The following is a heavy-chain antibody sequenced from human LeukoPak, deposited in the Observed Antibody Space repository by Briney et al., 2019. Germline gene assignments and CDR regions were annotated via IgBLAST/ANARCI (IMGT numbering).Heavy chain of an antibody. V-gene: IGHV4-59*01. CDR3: ARGARGYSYGDYYYYYGMDV. D-gene: IGHD5-18*01. CDR2: IYYSGST. Sequence: SETLSLTCTVSGVSISSYYWSWIRQPPGKGLEWIGYIYYSGSTNYNPSLKSRVTISVDTSKNQFSLKLSSVTAADTAVYYCARGARGYSYGDYYYYYGMDVWGQGTTVTVSS. CDR1: GVSISSYY. J-gene: IGHJ6*02.